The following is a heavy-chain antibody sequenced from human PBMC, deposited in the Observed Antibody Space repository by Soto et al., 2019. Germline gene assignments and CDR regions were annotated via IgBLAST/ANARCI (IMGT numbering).Heavy chain of an antibody. J-gene: IGHJ6*02. D-gene: IGHD3-16*01. CDR3: ARTGSRRWSGLGYYSYGMDV. Sequence: ASVKVSCKASGYTFTRYDINWVRQATGQGLEWMGWMNPNSGNTGYAQKFQGRVTMTRNTSISTAYMEQGSLRSEDTAVYYCARTGSRRWSGLGYYSYGMDVWGQGTTVTVSS. CDR1: GYTFTRYD. CDR2: MNPNSGNT. V-gene: IGHV1-8*01.